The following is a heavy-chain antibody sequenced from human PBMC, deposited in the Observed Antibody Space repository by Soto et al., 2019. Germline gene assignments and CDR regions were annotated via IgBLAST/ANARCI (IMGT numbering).Heavy chain of an antibody. J-gene: IGHJ6*02. CDR3: ASPKGGYDVSNYYYYGMDV. CDR1: GGTFSSYA. Sequence: QVQLVQSGAEVKKPGSSVKVSCKASGGTFSSYAISWVRQAPGQGLEWMGGIIPIFGTTNYAQKFQGRVTITADESTSTAYMELSSLRSEDTAVYYCASPKGGYDVSNYYYYGMDVWGQGTTVTVSS. V-gene: IGHV1-69*01. D-gene: IGHD5-12*01. CDR2: IIPIFGTT.